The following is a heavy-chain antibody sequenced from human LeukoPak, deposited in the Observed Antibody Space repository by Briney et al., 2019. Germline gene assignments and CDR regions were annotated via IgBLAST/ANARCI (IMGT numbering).Heavy chain of an antibody. J-gene: IGHJ4*02. CDR3: ARVGVMGATP. D-gene: IGHD1-26*01. CDR1: GGSFSGYY. V-gene: IGHV4-34*01. CDR2: INHSGST. Sequence: SETLSLTCAVYGGSFSGYYWSWIRQPPGKGLEWIGEINHSGSTNYNPSLKSRVTISVDTSKNQFSLKLSSVTAADAAVYYCARVGVMGATPWGQGTLVTVSS.